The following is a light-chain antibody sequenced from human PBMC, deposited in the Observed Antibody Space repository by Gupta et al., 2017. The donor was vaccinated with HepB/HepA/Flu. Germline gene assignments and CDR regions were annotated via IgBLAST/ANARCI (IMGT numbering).Light chain of an antibody. Sequence: SYVLTQPPSLSLAPGETARINCEGNSIGSQTVHWYQQKSGQAPVLFIQFDRERPSGIPERFSGSKSGNTATLSISRVEAGDEADYFCQVWDSISGHVVFGGGTKMNVL. CDR1: SIGSQT. CDR2: FDR. V-gene: IGLV3-21*04. CDR3: QVWDSISGHVV. J-gene: IGLJ2*01.